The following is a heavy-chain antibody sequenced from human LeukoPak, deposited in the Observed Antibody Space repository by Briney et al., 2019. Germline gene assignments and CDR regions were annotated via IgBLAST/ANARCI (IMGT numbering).Heavy chain of an antibody. V-gene: IGHV4/OR15-8*01. CDR2: IF. Sequence: SETLSLTCAVSGTSISNNNWWHWVRQPPGKGLEWVGDIFNSSLKSRVTISLDKSKNQFSLKLTSVTAADTAVYYCAVLEGYYSGSGNYSWGQGTLVTVSS. J-gene: IGHJ1*01. CDR1: GTSISNNNW. D-gene: IGHD3-10*01. CDR3: AVLEGYYSGSGNYS.